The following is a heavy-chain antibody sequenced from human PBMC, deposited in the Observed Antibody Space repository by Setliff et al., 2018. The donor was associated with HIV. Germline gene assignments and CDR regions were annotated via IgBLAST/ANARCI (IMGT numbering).Heavy chain of an antibody. CDR1: GFTFSSYG. CDR2: IRYDGSNK. V-gene: IGHV3-30*02. Sequence: GGSLRLSCAASGFTFSSYGMHWVRQAPGKGLEWVAFIRYDGSNKYYADSVKGRFTISRDNSKNTLYLQMNSLRAEDTAVYYCAKVYCSGYLSHYFDYWGQGTPVTGSS. CDR3: AKVYCSGYLSHYFDY. D-gene: IGHD2-15*01. J-gene: IGHJ4*02.